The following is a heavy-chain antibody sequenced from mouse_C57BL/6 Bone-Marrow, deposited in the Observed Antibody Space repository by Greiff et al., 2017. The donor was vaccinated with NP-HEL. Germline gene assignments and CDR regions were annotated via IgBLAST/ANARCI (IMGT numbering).Heavy chain of an antibody. Sequence: EVQLKESGGGLVKPGGSLKLSCAASGFTFSDYGMHWVRQAPEKGLEWVAYISSGSSTIYYADTVKGRFTISRDNAKNTLFLQMTSLRSEDTAMYYCARREVDWYFDVWGTGTTVTVSS. D-gene: IGHD1-1*01. CDR1: GFTFSDYG. V-gene: IGHV5-17*01. J-gene: IGHJ1*03. CDR3: ARREVDWYFDV. CDR2: ISSGSSTI.